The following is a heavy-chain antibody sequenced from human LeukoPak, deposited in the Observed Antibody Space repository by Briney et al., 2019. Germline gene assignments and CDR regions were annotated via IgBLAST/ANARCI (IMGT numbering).Heavy chain of an antibody. Sequence: GGSLRLSCVASEYPFSSYSMNWIRQAPGKGLEWVSYISVSGGVRSYADSVKGRFTIPRDDARNSLYLQMNSLKDEDTAVYYCARDRGYFYDQLDYWGQGTLVTVSS. CDR1: EYPFSSYS. J-gene: IGHJ4*02. CDR2: ISVSGGVR. CDR3: ARDRGYFYDQLDY. D-gene: IGHD2/OR15-2a*01. V-gene: IGHV3-48*02.